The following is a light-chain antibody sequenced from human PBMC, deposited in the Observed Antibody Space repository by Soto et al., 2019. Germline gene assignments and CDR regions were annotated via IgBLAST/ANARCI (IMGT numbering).Light chain of an antibody. CDR3: CSSGRTTTYV. CDR1: SSNVGSYKL. V-gene: IGLV2-23*02. CDR2: EVN. Sequence: QSVLTQPASVSGSPGQSITISCTGTSSNVGSYKLVSWYQQHPGKAPKLMIFEVNKRPSGVSNRFSGSKSGNTASLTISGLKVEDEADYYCCSSGRTTTYVFGNGTKVTV. J-gene: IGLJ1*01.